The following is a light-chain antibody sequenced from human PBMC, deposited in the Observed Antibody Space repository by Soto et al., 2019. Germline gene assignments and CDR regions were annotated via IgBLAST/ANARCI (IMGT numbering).Light chain of an antibody. Sequence: EIVLTQSPATLSLSPGERATLSCRASQTVRNNYLAWYQQKPGQAPRLLIYETYRRATGIPDRFSGSGSGIDFTLTISRLEPEDFAVYLCQQYGGSSRTFGLGTKVDIK. CDR1: QTVRNNY. CDR3: QQYGGSSRT. CDR2: ETY. J-gene: IGKJ1*01. V-gene: IGKV3-20*01.